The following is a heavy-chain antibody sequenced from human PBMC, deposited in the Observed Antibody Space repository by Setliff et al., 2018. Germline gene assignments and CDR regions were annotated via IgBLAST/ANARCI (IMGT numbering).Heavy chain of an antibody. D-gene: IGHD6-13*01. J-gene: IGHJ5*02. CDR2: ISGYNGNT. Sequence: ALVKVSCKASGYTFTDSFIHWVRQAPGQGLEWLGWISGYNGNTNYAQRFQGRVTTTIDTSTNTAYMELRSLRSDDTAVYYCALEEYTSRWTKRFDPWGQGTLVTVSS. CDR1: GYTFTDSF. V-gene: IGHV1-18*04. CDR3: ALEEYTSRWTKRFDP.